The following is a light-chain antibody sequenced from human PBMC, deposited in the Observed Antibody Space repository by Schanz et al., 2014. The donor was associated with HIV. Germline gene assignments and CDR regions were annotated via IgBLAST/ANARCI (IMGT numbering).Light chain of an antibody. Sequence: QSALTQPASVSGSPGQSITISCTGTSSDVGGYNYVSWYQQHLGKAPKLMIYDVSNRPSGVSNRFSGSKSGNTASLAISGLQAEDEGDYYCCSYSRVGTPHYVFGTGTKLTVL. V-gene: IGLV2-14*01. CDR2: DVS. CDR1: SSDVGGYNY. CDR3: CSYSRVGTPHYV. J-gene: IGLJ1*01.